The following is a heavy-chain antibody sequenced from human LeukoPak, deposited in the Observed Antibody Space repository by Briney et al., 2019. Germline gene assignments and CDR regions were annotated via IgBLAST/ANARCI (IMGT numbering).Heavy chain of an antibody. J-gene: IGHJ4*02. CDR1: GFTFSSYG. D-gene: IGHD2-2*01. Sequence: DPGRSLRLSCAASGFTFSSYGMHWLRQAPGKRLEWVAVISYDGSNKYYADSVKGRFTISRDNSKNTLYLQMNSLRAEDTAVYYCVRDPDALDYWGQGTLVTVSS. CDR3: VRDPDALDY. V-gene: IGHV3-30*03. CDR2: ISYDGSNK.